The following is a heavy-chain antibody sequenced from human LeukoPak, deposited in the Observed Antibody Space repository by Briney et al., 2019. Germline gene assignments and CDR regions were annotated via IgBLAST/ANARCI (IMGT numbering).Heavy chain of an antibody. CDR2: ISSSSSYI. CDR1: GFTFSSYS. J-gene: IGHJ6*03. CDR3: ARLSNGYLYYYYYYMDV. Sequence: GGSLRLSCAASGFTFSSYSMNWVRQAPGKGLEWVSSISSSSSYIYYADSVKGRFTISRDNAKNSLYLQMNSLRAEDTAVYYCARLSNGYLYYYYYYMDVWGKGTTVTVSS. D-gene: IGHD5-18*01. V-gene: IGHV3-21*01.